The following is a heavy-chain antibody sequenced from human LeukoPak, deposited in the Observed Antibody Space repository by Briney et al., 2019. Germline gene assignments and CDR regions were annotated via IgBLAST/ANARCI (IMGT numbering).Heavy chain of an antibody. J-gene: IGHJ4*02. CDR1: GFTFSSYD. D-gene: IGHD4-17*01. V-gene: IGHV3-48*02. CDR3: ARGKVGYYYGDYDGF. Sequence: GGSLRLSCAASGFTFSSYDMNWVRQAPGKGLEWVSYISTMSSTKYYADSVKGRFTISRDNAKNSLYLQMNSLGDEDTAVYYCARGKVGYYYGDYDGFWGQGTLVTVSS. CDR2: ISTMSSTK.